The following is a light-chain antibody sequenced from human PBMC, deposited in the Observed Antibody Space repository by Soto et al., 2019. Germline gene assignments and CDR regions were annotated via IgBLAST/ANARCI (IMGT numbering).Light chain of an antibody. CDR3: QQYYNTPWT. J-gene: IGKJ1*01. CDR1: QSVLYSSNNKNY. Sequence: DIVMTQSPDSLAVSLGERATINCKSSQSVLYSSNNKNYLAWYQQKPGQPPKLLIYWASTRESGVPDRFSGSGSGTDXTLTIXSLQAEDVAVYYXQQYYNTPWTFGQGTKVEIK. V-gene: IGKV4-1*01. CDR2: WAS.